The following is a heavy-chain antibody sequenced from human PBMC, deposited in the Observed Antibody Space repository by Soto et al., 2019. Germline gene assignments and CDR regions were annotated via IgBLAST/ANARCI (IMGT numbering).Heavy chain of an antibody. J-gene: IGHJ6*02. CDR3: ARDLGIFVGMDV. CDR2: ISSSGSNV. Sequence: QLVESGGGLVQPGASLRLSCVASEFMFSRYSMNWVRQAPGKGLEWIAYISSSGSNVYYANSMRGRLTISRDNVNNVVSLQMNSLRDEDTANYYCARDLGIFVGMDVWGQGTTVTVSS. V-gene: IGHV3-48*02. D-gene: IGHD1-26*01. CDR1: EFMFSRYS.